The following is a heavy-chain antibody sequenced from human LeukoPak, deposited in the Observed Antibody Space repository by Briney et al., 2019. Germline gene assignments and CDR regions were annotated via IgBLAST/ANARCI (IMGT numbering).Heavy chain of an antibody. V-gene: IGHV3-43*01. CDR3: AKDSGALEEGYFDS. Sequence: GGSLRLSCAASGFTFDDYMMHWVRQAPGKGLEWVSLISWDGSDTYYADSVKGRFTISRDNNKDSLYLQMNSLRTDDTALYYCAKDSGALEEGYFDSWGQGTLVTVSS. CDR1: GFTFDDYM. CDR2: ISWDGSDT. J-gene: IGHJ4*02.